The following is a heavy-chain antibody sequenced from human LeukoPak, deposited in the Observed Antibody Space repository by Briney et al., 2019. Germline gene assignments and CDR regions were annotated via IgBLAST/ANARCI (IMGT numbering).Heavy chain of an antibody. D-gene: IGHD3-3*01. CDR3: ARGFPIDYIDV. CDR2: IKQEGSEK. Sequence: GGSLRPSCEASGFTFSSYWMSWVRQAPGMGLEWVANIKQEGSEKNYVDSVKGRFTISRDNAKNSLYLQMNSLRAEDTAVYYCARGFPIDYIDVWGKGATVTVSS. CDR1: GFTFSSYW. V-gene: IGHV3-7*04. J-gene: IGHJ6*03.